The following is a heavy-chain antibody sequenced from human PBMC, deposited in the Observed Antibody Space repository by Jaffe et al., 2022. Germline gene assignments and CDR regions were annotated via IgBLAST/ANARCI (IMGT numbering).Heavy chain of an antibody. D-gene: IGHD6-13*01. CDR2: IRYDGSNK. CDR3: AKDHGAYSSNFRGFDY. CDR1: GFTFSSYG. V-gene: IGHV3-30*02. Sequence: QVQLVESGGGVVQPGGSLRLSCAASGFTFSSYGMHWVRQAPGKGLEWVAFIRYDGSNKYYADSVKGRFTISRDNSKNTLYLQMNSLRAEDTAVYYCAKDHGAYSSNFRGFDYWGQGTLVTVSS. J-gene: IGHJ4*02.